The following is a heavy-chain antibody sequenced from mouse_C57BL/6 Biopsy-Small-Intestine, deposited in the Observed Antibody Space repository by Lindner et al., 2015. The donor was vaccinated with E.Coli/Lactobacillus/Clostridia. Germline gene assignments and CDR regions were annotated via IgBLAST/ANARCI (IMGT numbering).Heavy chain of an antibody. V-gene: IGHV1S45*01. Sequence: SVKVSCKASGYTLSSYLMHWVRQAPDKGLSGWDGSNVGNGNTRYSQNFQGRVTITSDTPATTSYMELSSLRSEDTAVYYCARTDTRFYYFDYWGQGTLVTVSS. J-gene: IGHJ2*01. D-gene: IGHD1-1*01. CDR3: ARTDTRFYYFDY. CDR2: SNVGNGNT. CDR1: GYTLSSYL.